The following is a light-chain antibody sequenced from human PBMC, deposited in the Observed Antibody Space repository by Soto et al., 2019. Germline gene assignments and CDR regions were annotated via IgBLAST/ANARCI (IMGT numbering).Light chain of an antibody. CDR3: QNYNSAPLT. CDR2: ATS. Sequence: DIQMTQSPSSLSESVGDRVTITCRASQDISNSLAWYQQKPGKVPKVLIYATSILQSGVPARFSGSGSGTDFTLTISSLQPEAVATYYCQNYNSAPLTFGGGTKVEI. J-gene: IGKJ4*02. V-gene: IGKV1-27*01. CDR1: QDISNS.